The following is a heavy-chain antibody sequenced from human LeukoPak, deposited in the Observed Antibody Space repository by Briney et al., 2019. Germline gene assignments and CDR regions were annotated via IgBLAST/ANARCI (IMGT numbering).Heavy chain of an antibody. CDR2: ISSSSSYI. V-gene: IGHV3-21*01. CDR3: ARGGSSWYWLDY. CDR1: GFTFSNYW. D-gene: IGHD6-13*01. Sequence: GGSLRLSCAASGFTFSNYWMSWVRQAPGKGLEWVSSISSSSSYIYYADSVKGRFTISRDNAKNSLYLQMNSLRAEDTAVYYCARGGSSWYWLDYWGQGTLVTVSS. J-gene: IGHJ4*02.